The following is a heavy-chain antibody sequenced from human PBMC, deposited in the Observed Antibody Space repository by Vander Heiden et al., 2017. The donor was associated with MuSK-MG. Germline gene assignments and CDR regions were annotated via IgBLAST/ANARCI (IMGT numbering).Heavy chain of an antibody. J-gene: IGHJ4*02. CDR1: GGSMRSGDYY. CDR3: ARGSYSDAGGAVDS. V-gene: IGHV4-31*03. CDR2: IYFTGST. D-gene: IGHD3-10*01. Sequence: QVQLQESGPGLVRPSQTLSLTCSVSGGSMRSGDYYWTWIRQHPEKGLEWIGYIYFTGSTFYNPSLRSRLTISQDPSQNQFSLRLASVTAADTALYYCARGSYSDAGGAVDSWGQGAQVTVSS.